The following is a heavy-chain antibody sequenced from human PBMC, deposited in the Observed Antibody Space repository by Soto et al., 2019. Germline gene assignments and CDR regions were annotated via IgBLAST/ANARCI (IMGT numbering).Heavy chain of an antibody. CDR1: GFTFNIYG. Sequence: GGSLRLSCAASGFTFNIYGMHWVRQAPDKGLEWVALISYDGSNQYYADSVKGRFTISRDNSKNTLYLQMNSLRAEDTAVYYCARGPLSSGYYLGYWGQGTLVTVSS. CDR3: ARGPLSSGYYLGY. J-gene: IGHJ4*02. V-gene: IGHV3-33*08. D-gene: IGHD3-22*01. CDR2: ISYDGSNQ.